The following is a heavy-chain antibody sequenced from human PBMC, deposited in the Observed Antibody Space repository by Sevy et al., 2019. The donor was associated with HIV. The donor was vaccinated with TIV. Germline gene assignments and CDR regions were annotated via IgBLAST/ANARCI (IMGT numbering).Heavy chain of an antibody. CDR3: AGRRQLRVAEILGDGGRDV. D-gene: IGHD3-16*01. J-gene: IGHJ6*02. CDR2: IYPGDSDT. V-gene: IGHV5-51*01. CDR1: GYSFGTYW. Sequence: GESLKISCKASGYSFGTYWIGWVRQMPGGGLDWMGIIYPGDSDTRYSPSFRGRVTISADTSITTAFLHWSTLEASDTATYYCAGRRQLRVAEILGDGGRDVWGQGTAVTVSS.